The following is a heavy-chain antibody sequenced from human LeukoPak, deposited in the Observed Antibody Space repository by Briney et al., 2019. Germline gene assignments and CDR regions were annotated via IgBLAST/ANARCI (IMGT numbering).Heavy chain of an antibody. Sequence: GGSLRLSCAASGFTFSSYAMHWVRQAPGQGLEWMGIINPSGGSTSYAQKFQGRVTMTRDTSTSTVYMELSSLRSEDTAVYYCARDFFGSGTEGCYFDYWGQGTLVTVSS. CDR3: ARDFFGSGTEGCYFDY. CDR1: GFTFSSYA. V-gene: IGHV1-46*01. J-gene: IGHJ4*02. CDR2: INPSGGST. D-gene: IGHD1-26*01.